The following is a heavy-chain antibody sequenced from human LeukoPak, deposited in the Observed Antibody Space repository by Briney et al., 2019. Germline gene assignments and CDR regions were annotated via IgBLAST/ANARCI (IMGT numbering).Heavy chain of an antibody. D-gene: IGHD2-15*01. CDR2: ISRSSSYI. CDR3: AREMSVGYCSGGSCYFFDY. V-gene: IGHV3-21*06. Sequence: GGSLRLSCAASGFTFSSYMIWVRQAPGKGLDWVSSISRSSSYIYYADSVKGRFTISRDNAKNSLYLQMNSLRVEDTAVYYCAREMSVGYCSGGSCYFFDYWGQGTLVTVSS. J-gene: IGHJ4*02. CDR1: GFTFSSY.